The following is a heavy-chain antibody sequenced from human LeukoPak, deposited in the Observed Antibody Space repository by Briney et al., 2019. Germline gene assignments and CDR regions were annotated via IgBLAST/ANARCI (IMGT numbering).Heavy chain of an antibody. CDR1: GFTFSSYW. J-gene: IGHJ6*02. Sequence: QSWGSLRLSCAASGFTFSSYWMNWARQAPGKGLEWVASINHNGNVNYYVDSVKGRFTISRDNAKNSLYLQTSNLRAEDTAVYFCARGGGLDVWGQGATVTVSS. CDR3: ARGGGLDV. D-gene: IGHD3-16*01. V-gene: IGHV3-7*03. CDR2: INHNGNVN.